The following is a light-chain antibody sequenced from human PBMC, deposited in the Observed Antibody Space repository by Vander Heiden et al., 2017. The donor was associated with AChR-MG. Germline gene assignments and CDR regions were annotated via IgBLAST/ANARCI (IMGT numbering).Light chain of an antibody. V-gene: IGKV3-11*01. Sequence: EIVLTQSPATLSLSPGERATLSCRASQSVSSDLGWYQPKPGQAPRLLIYDTSNRATGIPARFSGSGSGTDITLTISSLEPEDFAVYYCQQRSNWPHTFGGGTKVEIK. J-gene: IGKJ4*01. CDR1: QSVSSD. CDR3: QQRSNWPHT. CDR2: DTS.